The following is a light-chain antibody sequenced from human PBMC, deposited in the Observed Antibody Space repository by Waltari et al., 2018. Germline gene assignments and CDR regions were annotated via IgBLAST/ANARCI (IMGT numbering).Light chain of an antibody. CDR1: QSISSW. CDR2: KAS. CDR3: QQYNSYSWT. J-gene: IGKJ1*01. V-gene: IGKV1-5*03. Sequence: DIQMTQSPSTLSESVGDRVTITCRASQSISSWLAWYQQKPGKAPKLLIYKASSLESGFPSRSSGSGSGTEFTLIINSLQPDDFATYYCQQYNSYSWTFGQGTKVEIK.